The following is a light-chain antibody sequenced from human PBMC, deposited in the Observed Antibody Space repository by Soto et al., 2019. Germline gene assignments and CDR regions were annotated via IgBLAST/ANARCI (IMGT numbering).Light chain of an antibody. Sequence: DIQMTQSPSSLSASVGDRVTITCRASQSISSYLDWYQQKPGKAPNLLIYVASSLQSGVPSRFSGSGSGTDFTLTISTLQPEDFATYYCQQTYSAPLTFGGGTKVDIK. CDR1: QSISSY. CDR3: QQTYSAPLT. J-gene: IGKJ4*01. CDR2: VAS. V-gene: IGKV1-39*01.